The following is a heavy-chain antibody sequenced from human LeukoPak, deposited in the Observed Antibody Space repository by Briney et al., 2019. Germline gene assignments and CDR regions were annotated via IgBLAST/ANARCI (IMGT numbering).Heavy chain of an antibody. CDR1: GDTFIPYT. J-gene: IGHJ4*02. CDR3: ARDHCSPGTCLGGH. CDR2: IIPSLDVA. D-gene: IGHD2-15*01. V-gene: IGHV1-69*04. Sequence: SVKVSCKASGDTFIPYTFSWVRQAPGQGLEWIGRIIPSLDVANYAQKFQGRVSLSVDRDTATTYMEVTSLRSEDTAIYYCARDHCSPGTCLGGHWGQGTLVTVSS.